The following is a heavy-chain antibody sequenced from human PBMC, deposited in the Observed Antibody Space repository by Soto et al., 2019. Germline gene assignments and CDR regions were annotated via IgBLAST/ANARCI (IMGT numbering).Heavy chain of an antibody. V-gene: IGHV3-30*18. Sequence: SLRLSCAASGFTFSSYGMHWVRQAPGKGLEWVAVISYDGSNKYYADSVKGRFTISRDNSKNTLYLQMNSLRAEDTAVYYCAKDHYYGSGSYPDHYYYYGMDVWGQGTTVTVSS. CDR3: AKDHYYGSGSYPDHYYYYGMDV. CDR1: GFTFSSYG. D-gene: IGHD3-10*01. J-gene: IGHJ6*02. CDR2: ISYDGSNK.